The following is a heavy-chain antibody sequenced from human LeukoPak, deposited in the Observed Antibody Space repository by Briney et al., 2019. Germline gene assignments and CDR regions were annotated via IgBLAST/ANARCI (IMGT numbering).Heavy chain of an antibody. CDR2: ISSNGGST. CDR1: GFTFSSYA. V-gene: IGHV3-64*01. CDR3: ARGVTMVRGVMEGRWFDP. Sequence: GRSLRLSCAASGFTFSSYAMHWVSQDRGKGLEYGSAISSNGGSTYYANSVKGRFTISRDNSKNTLYLQMGSLRAEDMAVYYCARGVTMVRGVMEGRWFDPWGQGTLVTVSS. J-gene: IGHJ5*02. D-gene: IGHD3-10*01.